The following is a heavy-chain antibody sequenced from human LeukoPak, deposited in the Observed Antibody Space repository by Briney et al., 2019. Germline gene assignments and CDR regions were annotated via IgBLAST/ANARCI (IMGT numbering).Heavy chain of an antibody. CDR1: GFTFSSYA. J-gene: IGHJ6*03. D-gene: IGHD1-26*01. Sequence: MPGGSLRLSCAASGFTFSSYAMTWVRQAPGKGLEWIGYIYYSGSTNYNPSLKSRVTISVDTSKNQFSLKLSSVTAADTAVYYCARAQYSGSYTLSMYYYYYMDVWGKGTTVTVSS. V-gene: IGHV4-59*01. CDR2: IYYSGST. CDR3: ARAQYSGSYTLSMYYYYYMDV.